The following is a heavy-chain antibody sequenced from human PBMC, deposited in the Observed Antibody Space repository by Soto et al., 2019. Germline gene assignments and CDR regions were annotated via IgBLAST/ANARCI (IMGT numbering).Heavy chain of an antibody. CDR1: GYTFTSYD. Sequence: RASVKVSCKASGYTFTSYDIYCVRQATGQGLEWMGWLNPNTGNSGYAQKFQGRITVTSDTSINTVHMELSSLRSEDTAVYYCARRAETNGWNGFGADKYYFDFWGQGTLVTVSS. CDR2: LNPNTGNS. CDR3: ARRAETNGWNGFGADKYYFDF. V-gene: IGHV1-8*01. D-gene: IGHD1-1*01. J-gene: IGHJ4*02.